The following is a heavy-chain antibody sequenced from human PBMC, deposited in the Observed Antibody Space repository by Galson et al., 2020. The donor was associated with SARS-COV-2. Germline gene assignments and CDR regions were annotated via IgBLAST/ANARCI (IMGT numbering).Heavy chain of an antibody. CDR3: GGDQWEGSGCGHDRF. J-gene: IGHJ4*02. Sequence: SETLSLTCTVSGFSISSGYYWSWIRQPPGKGLEWIGRIYHSGRTYYNPSLQRRVTISVDKSKNQFSLNLYSVTAADTAVDYCGGDQWEGSGCGHDRFWGRGALVTVSS. CDR1: GFSISSGYY. CDR2: IYHSGRT. D-gene: IGHD2-15*01. V-gene: IGHV4-38-2*02.